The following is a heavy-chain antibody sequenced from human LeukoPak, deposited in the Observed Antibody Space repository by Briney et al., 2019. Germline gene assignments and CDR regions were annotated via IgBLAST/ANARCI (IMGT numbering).Heavy chain of an antibody. D-gene: IGHD1-26*01. CDR3: ARGGSGSYYDYYYYGMDV. Sequence: ASVTVSCTASGYTFTIYDINWVRQATGQGLEWMGWMNPNSGNTGYAQKFQGRVTMTRNTSISTAYMELSSLRSEDTAVYYCARGGSGSYYDYYYYGMDVCGQGTTVTVSS. J-gene: IGHJ6*02. CDR2: MNPNSGNT. CDR1: GYTFTIYD. V-gene: IGHV1-8*01.